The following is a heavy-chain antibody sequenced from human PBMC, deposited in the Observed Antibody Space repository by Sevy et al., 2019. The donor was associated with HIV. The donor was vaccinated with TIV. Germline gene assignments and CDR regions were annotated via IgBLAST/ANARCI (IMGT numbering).Heavy chain of an antibody. V-gene: IGHV1-18*01. D-gene: IGHD3-10*01. CDR1: GYTFTNYG. Sequence: ASVKVSCKASGYTFTNYGFCWVRQAPGQGLEWMGWISAYNGNTNYAQKFQGRVTMTTDTSTSIAYMELRSLRSDDTALYYCARSTAGLEDFYYGMDVWGQGTTVTVSS. CDR2: ISAYNGNT. CDR3: ARSTAGLEDFYYGMDV. J-gene: IGHJ6*02.